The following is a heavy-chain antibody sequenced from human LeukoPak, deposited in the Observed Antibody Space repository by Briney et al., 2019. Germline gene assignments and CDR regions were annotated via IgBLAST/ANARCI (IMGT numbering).Heavy chain of an antibody. D-gene: IGHD6-13*01. CDR3: ARVPVGGGAAAGTWAYYYYYYMDV. J-gene: IGHJ6*03. V-gene: IGHV1-18*01. Sequence: ASVKVSCKASGYTFTSYGISWVRQAPGQGLEWMGWISAYNGNTNYIQKLQGRVTMTTDTSTSTAYMELRSLRSDDTAVYYCARVPVGGGAAAGTWAYYYYYYMDVWGKGTTVTVSS. CDR2: ISAYNGNT. CDR1: GYTFTSYG.